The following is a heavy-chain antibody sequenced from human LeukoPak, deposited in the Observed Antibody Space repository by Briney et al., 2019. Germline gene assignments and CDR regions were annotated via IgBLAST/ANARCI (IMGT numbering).Heavy chain of an antibody. CDR2: INPNSGGT. J-gene: IGHJ4*02. CDR3: ARDKSDLVGATTLDY. CDR1: GYTFTGYY. Sequence: ASVKVSCKASGYTFTGYYIHWVRQAPGQGLEWMGWINPNSGGTNYAQKFQGGVTMTRDTSISTAYMELSRLRSDDTAAYYCARDKSDLVGATTLDYWGQGTLVTVSS. D-gene: IGHD1-26*01. V-gene: IGHV1-2*02.